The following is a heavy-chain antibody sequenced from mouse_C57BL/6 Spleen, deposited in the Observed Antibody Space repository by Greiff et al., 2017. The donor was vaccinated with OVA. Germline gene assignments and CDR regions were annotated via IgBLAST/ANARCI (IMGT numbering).Heavy chain of an antibody. Sequence: LVESGEGLVKPGGSLKLSCAASGFTFSSYAMSWVRQTPEKRLEWVAYISSGGDYIYYADTVKGRFTISRDNARNTLYLQMSSLKSEDTAMYYCTRVYYDYEGIYYYAMDYWGQGTSVTVSS. J-gene: IGHJ4*01. CDR2: ISSGGDYI. D-gene: IGHD2-4*01. V-gene: IGHV5-9-1*02. CDR3: TRVYYDYEGIYYYAMDY. CDR1: GFTFSSYA.